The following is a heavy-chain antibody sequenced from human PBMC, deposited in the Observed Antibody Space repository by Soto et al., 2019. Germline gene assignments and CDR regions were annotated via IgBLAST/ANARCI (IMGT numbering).Heavy chain of an antibody. CDR1: GGSFSGYY. V-gene: IGHV4-34*01. J-gene: IGHJ6*03. CDR2: INHSGST. Sequence: QVQLQQWGAGLLKPSETLSLTCAVYGGSFSGYYWSWIRQPPGKGLEWIGEINHSGSTNYNPSLKSRVTISVDTSKNQFSLKLSSETAADTAVHYCARGRYSSSPSYYYYYYYMDVWGKGTTVTVSS. D-gene: IGHD6-6*01. CDR3: ARGRYSSSPSYYYYYYYMDV.